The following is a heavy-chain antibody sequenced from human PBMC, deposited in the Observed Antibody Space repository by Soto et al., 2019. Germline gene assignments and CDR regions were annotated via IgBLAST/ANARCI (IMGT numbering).Heavy chain of an antibody. J-gene: IGHJ5*02. Sequence: LRLSCAASGFIVSDNYINWVRQAPGKGLEWVSHISGTSVYIHYADSVKGRFTISRDNAKNSVYLQMDSLRVEDTAVYYCAREGALKPFSSWGQGALVTVSS. CDR1: GFIVSDNY. CDR2: ISGTSVYI. V-gene: IGHV3-11*06. CDR3: AREGALKPFSS.